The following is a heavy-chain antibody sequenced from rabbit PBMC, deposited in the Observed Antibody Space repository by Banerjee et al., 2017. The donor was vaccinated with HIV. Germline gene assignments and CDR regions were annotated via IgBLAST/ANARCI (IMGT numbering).Heavy chain of an antibody. J-gene: IGHJ4*01. CDR1: GFDFSSYG. Sequence: QSLEESGGDLVKPGASLTLTCTASGFDFSSYGVSWVRQAPGKGLEWIACINSSSGNTVYATWAKGRFTISKTSSTTVTLQMTSLTAADTATYFCARDLAGVIGWNFNLWGPGTLVTVS. D-gene: IGHD4-1*01. CDR3: ARDLAGVIGWNFNL. V-gene: IGHV1S40*01. CDR2: INSSSGNT.